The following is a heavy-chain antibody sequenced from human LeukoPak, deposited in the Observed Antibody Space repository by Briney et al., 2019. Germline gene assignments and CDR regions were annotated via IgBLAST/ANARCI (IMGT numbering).Heavy chain of an antibody. CDR1: GGSISSYY. Sequence: SETLSLTCTVSGGSISSYYWNWIRQPPGKGLEWIGYIYYSGSTNYNPSPTSRVTTLVDTSKNQFSLRLSSVTAADTAVYYCAREYSSSSGRSAFDFWGRGTMVTVSS. CDR3: AREYSSSSGRSAFDF. D-gene: IGHD6-6*01. CDR2: IYYSGST. J-gene: IGHJ3*01. V-gene: IGHV4-59*08.